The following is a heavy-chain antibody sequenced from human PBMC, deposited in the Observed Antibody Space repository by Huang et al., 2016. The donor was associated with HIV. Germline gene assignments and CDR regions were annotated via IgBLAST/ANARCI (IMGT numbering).Heavy chain of an antibody. V-gene: IGHV2-5*02. Sequence: QITLKESGPTLVKPTQTLTLTCTFSGFSLTSSGVAVGWIRQPPGKALECLALIYWDNEERFSPSLKTRLTITKDTPKNEVVLTMTNMDPVDTATYYCVHRLRYGKWYVDYWGQGVLVTVSS. D-gene: IGHD6-13*01. CDR3: VHRLRYGKWYVDY. CDR2: IYWDNEE. CDR1: GFSLTSSGVA. J-gene: IGHJ4*02.